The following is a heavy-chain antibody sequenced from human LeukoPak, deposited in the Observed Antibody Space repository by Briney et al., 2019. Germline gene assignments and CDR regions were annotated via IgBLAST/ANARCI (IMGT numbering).Heavy chain of an antibody. J-gene: IGHJ4*02. CDR2: MNPNSGST. D-gene: IGHD5-12*01. CDR1: GYTFTSYD. Sequence: ASVKVSCKASGYTFTSYDINWVRQTTGQGLEWMGWMNPNSGSTGYAQKFQGRITITRNTSISTAYMELSGLRAEDTAVYYCARGRSTGYPYYFEYWGQGTLVTVSS. CDR3: ARGRSTGYPYYFEY. V-gene: IGHV1-8*03.